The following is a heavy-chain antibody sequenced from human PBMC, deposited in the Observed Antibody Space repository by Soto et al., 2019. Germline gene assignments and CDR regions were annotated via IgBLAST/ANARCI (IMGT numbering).Heavy chain of an antibody. CDR1: GYTFTSYG. CDR2: ISAYNGNT. J-gene: IGHJ3*02. D-gene: IGHD1-7*01. Sequence: ASVKVSCKASGYTFTSYGISWVRQAPGQGLEWMGWISAYNGNTNYAQKLQGRVTMTTDTSTSTAYMELRSLRSDDTAVYYCARPFNWNYEADALDIWAKGQWSPSPQ. CDR3: ARPFNWNYEADALDI. V-gene: IGHV1-18*01.